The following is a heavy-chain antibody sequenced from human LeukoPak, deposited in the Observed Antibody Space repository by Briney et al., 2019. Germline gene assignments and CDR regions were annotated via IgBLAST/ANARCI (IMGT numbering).Heavy chain of an antibody. CDR2: IKSKSDGETT. CDR1: GFIFNKAW. D-gene: IGHD2-15*01. CDR3: TPVMVEDRGF. Sequence: GGSLRLSCAASGFIFNKAWMNWVRQAPGKGPEWVGRIKSKSDGETTDYGAPVKGRFTISRDDSKNTLYLQMNSLKTDDTAIYYCTPVMVEDRGFWGQGTLVTVSS. V-gene: IGHV3-15*01. J-gene: IGHJ4*02.